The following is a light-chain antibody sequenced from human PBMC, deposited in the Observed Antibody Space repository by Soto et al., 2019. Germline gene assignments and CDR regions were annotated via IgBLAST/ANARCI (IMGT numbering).Light chain of an antibody. Sequence: DIQMTQSPSTLSASVGDRVTITCRASQSIGRWLAWYQQKPGKAPTLLIYKASYLESGVPSRFSGSGSGTEFTLTISSLQPDDFATYYCQQYDSYPWTFGQGTKVEIK. V-gene: IGKV1-5*03. CDR3: QQYDSYPWT. CDR1: QSIGRW. J-gene: IGKJ1*01. CDR2: KAS.